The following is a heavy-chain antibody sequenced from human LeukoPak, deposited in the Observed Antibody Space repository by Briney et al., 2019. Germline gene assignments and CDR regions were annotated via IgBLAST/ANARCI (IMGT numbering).Heavy chain of an antibody. Sequence: GGSLRLSCAASGFTFSSYSVNWVRQAPGKGLEWVSSITSGGHIYYPDSLKGRFTTSRDNAKNSLYLQMNSLRAEDTAIYYCARGAEYYYDSSGYFPFDYWGQGTLVTVSS. CDR3: ARGAEYYYDSSGYFPFDY. V-gene: IGHV3-21*01. CDR2: ITSGGHI. J-gene: IGHJ4*02. CDR1: GFTFSSYS. D-gene: IGHD3-22*01.